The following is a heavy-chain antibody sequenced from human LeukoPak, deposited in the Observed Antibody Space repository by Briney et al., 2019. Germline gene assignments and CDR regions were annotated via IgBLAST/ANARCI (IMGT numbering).Heavy chain of an antibody. J-gene: IGHJ4*02. CDR2: INPNSGGT. D-gene: IGHD6-6*01. CDR3: ARNLIAARPRFDY. V-gene: IGHV1-2*02. CDR1: GYTFTGYY. Sequence: GASVKVSCKASGYTFTGYYMHWVRQAPGQGLEWMGWINPNSGGTNYAQKFQGRVTMTRDTSISTAYMELSRLRSDDTAVYYCARNLIAARPRFDYWGQGTLVTASS.